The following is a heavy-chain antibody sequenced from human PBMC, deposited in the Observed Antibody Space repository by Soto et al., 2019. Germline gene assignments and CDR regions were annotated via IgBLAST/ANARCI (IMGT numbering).Heavy chain of an antibody. D-gene: IGHD6-19*01. J-gene: IGHJ5*02. CDR2: INHSGST. V-gene: IGHV4-34*01. CDR1: GGSFSGYY. Sequence: SETLSLTCAVYGGSFSGYYWSWIRQPPGKGLEWIGEINHSGSTNYNPSLKSRVTISVDTSKNQFSLKLSSVTAADTAVYYCARAVAVAGREDYNLFDPSLQGTLVTVAS. CDR3: ARAVAVAGREDYNLFDP.